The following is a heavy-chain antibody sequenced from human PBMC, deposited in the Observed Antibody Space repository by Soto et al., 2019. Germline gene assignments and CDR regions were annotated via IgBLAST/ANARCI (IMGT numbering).Heavy chain of an antibody. CDR1: GFKFSNYW. J-gene: IGHJ4*02. V-gene: IGHV3-7*03. CDR3: ARDGLLFSGPYRPSRFDY. Sequence: EVQLVESGGTLVQPGRSLRLSCAASGFKFSNYWMSWVRQAPGKGLEWVGNIKHDTSEAHYADSVKGRFTITSDNIKNFLFLQMNGLRADDTASYYCARDGLLFSGPYRPSRFDYLGLGTLVTVSS. CDR2: IKHDTSEA. D-gene: IGHD3-16*02.